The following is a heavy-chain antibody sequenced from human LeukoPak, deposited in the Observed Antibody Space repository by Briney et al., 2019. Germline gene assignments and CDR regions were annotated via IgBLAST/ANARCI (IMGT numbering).Heavy chain of an antibody. Sequence: GGSLRLSCTASGFTFGDYAMSWFRQAPGKGLEWVGFIRSKAYGGTTEYAASVKGRFTISRDDSKSIAYLQMNSLKTEDTAVYYCTRDRALILTGYYDAFDIWGQGTMVTVSS. CDR3: TRDRALILTGYYDAFDI. J-gene: IGHJ3*02. CDR2: IRSKAYGGTT. V-gene: IGHV3-49*03. D-gene: IGHD3-9*01. CDR1: GFTFGDYA.